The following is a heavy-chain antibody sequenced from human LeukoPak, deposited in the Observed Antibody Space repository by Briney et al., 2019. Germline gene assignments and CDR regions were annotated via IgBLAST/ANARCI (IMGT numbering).Heavy chain of an antibody. CDR2: INHSGST. V-gene: IGHV4-34*01. CDR1: GGSFSGYY. J-gene: IGHJ5*02. CDR3: ARGRDPAFGWAVVVPAANWFDP. Sequence: SETLSLTCAVYGGSFSGYYWSWIRHPPGKGLEWIGEINHSGSTNYNPSLKRRVTLSVVTAKNQFSLKLSCVTAADTAVYYCARGRDPAFGWAVVVPAANWFDPWGQGTLVTVSS. D-gene: IGHD2-2*01.